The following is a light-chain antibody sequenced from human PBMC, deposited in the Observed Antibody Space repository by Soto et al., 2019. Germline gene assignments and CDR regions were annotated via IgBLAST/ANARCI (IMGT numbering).Light chain of an antibody. V-gene: IGLV1-47*01. J-gene: IGLJ3*02. CDR3: AAWHMGAWV. Sequence: QLVLTQPPSASGTPGQSVTISCSGDSSNIGSNYVYWYQQLPGTAPKLLIYRSTERPSGVPDRFSGSKSGTSASLAISGLRSEDEADYYCAAWHMGAWVFGGGTKLTVL. CDR1: SSNIGSNY. CDR2: RST.